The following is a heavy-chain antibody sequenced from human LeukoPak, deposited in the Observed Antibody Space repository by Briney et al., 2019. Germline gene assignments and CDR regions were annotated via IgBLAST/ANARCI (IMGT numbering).Heavy chain of an antibody. J-gene: IGHJ3*02. CDR3: ATGRYCSSTSCYTEDAFDI. CDR2: ISAYNGNT. D-gene: IGHD2-2*02. CDR1: GYTFTSYG. Sequence: ASVKVSCKASGYTFTSYGISWVRQAPGQGLEWMGWISAYNGNTNYAQKLQGRVTMTTDTSTSTAYMELRSLRSDDTAVYYCATGRYCSSTSCYTEDAFDIWGQGTMVTVSS. V-gene: IGHV1-18*04.